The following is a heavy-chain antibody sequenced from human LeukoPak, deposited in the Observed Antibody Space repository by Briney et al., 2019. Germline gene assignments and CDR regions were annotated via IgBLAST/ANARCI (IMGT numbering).Heavy chain of an antibody. CDR1: GFTFSGYY. J-gene: IGHJ4*02. V-gene: IGHV3-74*01. CDR2: INGYGSIT. Sequence: GGSLRLSCAASGFTFSGYYMSWIRQAPGKGLEWVSCINGYGSITNHADSVKGRFTISRDNAKNTLYLQMNSLRVEDTAVYYCARDEPTVTTGPPVGSWGQGTLVTVSS. D-gene: IGHD4-17*01. CDR3: ARDEPTVTTGPPVGS.